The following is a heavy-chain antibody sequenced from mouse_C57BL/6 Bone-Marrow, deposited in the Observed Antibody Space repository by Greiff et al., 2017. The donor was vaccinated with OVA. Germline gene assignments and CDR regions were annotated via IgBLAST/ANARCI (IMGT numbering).Heavy chain of an antibody. V-gene: IGHV1-61*01. CDR2: IYPSDSET. J-gene: IGHJ2*01. CDR1: GYTFTSYW. D-gene: IGHD1-1*01. Sequence: QVHVKQPGAELVRPGSSVKLSCKASGYTFTSYWMDWVKQRPGQGLEWIGNIYPSDSETHYNQKFKDKATLTVDKSSSTAYMQLSSLTSEDSAVYYCARMDGSSHYWGQGTTLTVSS. CDR3: ARMDGSSHY.